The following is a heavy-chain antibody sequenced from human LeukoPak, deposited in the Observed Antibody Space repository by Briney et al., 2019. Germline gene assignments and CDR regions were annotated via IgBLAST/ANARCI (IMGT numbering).Heavy chain of an antibody. J-gene: IGHJ4*02. CDR3: ARWLYDDGDYWGPDY. D-gene: IGHD3-22*01. CDR1: GGSISSSDW. V-gene: IGHV4-4*02. Sequence: KPSETLSLTCAVSGGSISSSDWWSWVRQPPGKGLEWIGEIHHSGSTNYNPSLRSRATISVDKSKNQFSLNLSSVTDADTAVYYCARWLYDDGDYWGPDYWGQGTLVTVSS. CDR2: IHHSGST.